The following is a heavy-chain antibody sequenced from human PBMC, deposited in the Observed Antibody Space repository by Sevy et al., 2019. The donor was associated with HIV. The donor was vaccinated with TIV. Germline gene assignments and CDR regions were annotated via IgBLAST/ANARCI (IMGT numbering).Heavy chain of an antibody. CDR3: ARDWTTVTSTPTFDY. V-gene: IGHV3-21*01. D-gene: IGHD4-17*01. Sequence: GGSLRLSCAASGFTFNTYTMNWVRQAPGKGLEWVSSSSSRRSYIYYEDSVKGRFTISRDNAKNSLYLQMDSLTAEDTAVYYCARDWTTVTSTPTFDYWGQGTLVTVSS. J-gene: IGHJ4*02. CDR2: SSSRRSYI. CDR1: GFTFNTYT.